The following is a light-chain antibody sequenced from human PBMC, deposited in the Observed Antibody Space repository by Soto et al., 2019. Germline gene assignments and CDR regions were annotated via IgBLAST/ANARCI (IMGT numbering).Light chain of an antibody. CDR3: DRYNNWPPCI. J-gene: IGKJ2*02. CDR1: QSVSSD. CDR2: GAS. V-gene: IGKV3-15*01. Sequence: IVMTQSPATLSVSPGDRVTLSCRASQSVSSDLAWYQQRPGQAPRLLIYGASTRATGIPARFSGTGSGTEVALAISGLHSKVLVFYYDDRYNNWPPCICGQGTKLEI.